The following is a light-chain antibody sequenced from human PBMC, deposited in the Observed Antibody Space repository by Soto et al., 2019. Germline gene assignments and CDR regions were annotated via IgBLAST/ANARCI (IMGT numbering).Light chain of an antibody. J-gene: IGKJ2*01. CDR2: GAS. CDR1: QSVSSN. CDR3: QHYNNWPPMYT. Sequence: EIVMTQSPATLSVSPGERATLSCRASQSVSSNVAWYQQKAGQAPRLLINGASTRATGIPARFSGSGSGTEFTLTISSLQSEDFAVYYCQHYNNWPPMYTFGQGTKLEIK. V-gene: IGKV3-15*01.